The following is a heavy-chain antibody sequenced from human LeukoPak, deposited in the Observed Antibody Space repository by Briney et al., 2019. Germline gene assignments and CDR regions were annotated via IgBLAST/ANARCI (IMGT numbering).Heavy chain of an antibody. CDR1: GFTFSDYY. V-gene: IGHV3-11*01. Sequence: SGGSLRLSCAASGFTFSDYYMSWIRQAPGKGLEWVSYISSSGSTIYNADSVKGRFTISRDNAKNSLYLQMNSLRAEDTAVYYCARRRSGYCSSTSCPLDYWGQGTLVTVSS. CDR3: ARRRSGYCSSTSCPLDY. J-gene: IGHJ4*02. CDR2: ISSSGSTI. D-gene: IGHD2-2*01.